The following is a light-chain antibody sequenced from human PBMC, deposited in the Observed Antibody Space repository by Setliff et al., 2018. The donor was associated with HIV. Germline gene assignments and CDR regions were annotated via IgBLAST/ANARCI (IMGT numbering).Light chain of an antibody. Sequence: QSALTQPASVSGSPGQSITISCTGTSSDVGSYSLVSWYQQHPGKAPKLMIYDVSKRPSGVSNRFSGSKSGNTASLTISGLQAEDEADYYCCSYAGSGTYVFGTGTKVTVL. V-gene: IGLV2-23*02. CDR2: DVS. J-gene: IGLJ1*01. CDR3: CSYAGSGTYV. CDR1: SSDVGSYSL.